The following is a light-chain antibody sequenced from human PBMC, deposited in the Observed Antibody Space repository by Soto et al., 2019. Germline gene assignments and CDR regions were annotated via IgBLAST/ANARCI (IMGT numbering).Light chain of an antibody. CDR3: QQFNNYPIT. J-gene: IGKJ5*01. Sequence: DIQMTQSPSSLSASVGDRVTITCRASQSISSYLNWYQQKPGKAPNLLIHAAFNLQSGVPSRFSGSGSGTEFTLTITSLQPEDFATYYCQQFNNYPITFGQGTRLEIK. CDR2: AAF. CDR1: QSISSY. V-gene: IGKV1-9*01.